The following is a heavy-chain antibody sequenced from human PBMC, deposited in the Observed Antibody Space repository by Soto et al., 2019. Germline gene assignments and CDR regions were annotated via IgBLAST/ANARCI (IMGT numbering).Heavy chain of an antibody. D-gene: IGHD3-10*01. CDR2: ITGSGGST. CDR1: GFTLSTYA. Sequence: GGSLRLSCVASGFTLSTYAMSWVRQAPGKGLECVSGITGSGGSTYYADSVKGRFTISRDNSKSTVSLHMNSLRAEDTAVYYCVKQSGSGSYYKVGSGGHFDSWGQGT. CDR3: VKQSGSGSYYKVGSGGHFDS. V-gene: IGHV3-23*01. J-gene: IGHJ4*02.